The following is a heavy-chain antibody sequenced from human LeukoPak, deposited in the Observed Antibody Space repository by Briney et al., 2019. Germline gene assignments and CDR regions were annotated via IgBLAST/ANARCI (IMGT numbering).Heavy chain of an antibody. Sequence: SVKVSCKASGGTFSGYAISWVRQAPGQGLEWMGGIIPIFGTANYAQKFQGRVTITTDESTSTAYMELSSLRSEDTALYYCARDGTYYYDSSGSYMDVWGKGTTVTVSS. CDR1: GGTFSGYA. CDR2: IIPIFGTA. CDR3: ARDGTYYYDSSGSYMDV. D-gene: IGHD3-22*01. J-gene: IGHJ6*04. V-gene: IGHV1-69*05.